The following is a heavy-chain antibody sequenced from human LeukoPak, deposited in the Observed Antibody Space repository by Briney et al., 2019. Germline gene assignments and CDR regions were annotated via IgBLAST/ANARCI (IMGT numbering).Heavy chain of an antibody. Sequence: GGSLRLSCAASGFTFSSYGMHWVRQAPGKGLEWVAVIWYDGSNKYCADSVKGRFTISRDNSKNTLYLQMNSLRAEDTAVYYCARAATGFEFDYWGQGTLVTVSS. CDR2: IWYDGSNK. CDR1: GFTFSSYG. D-gene: IGHD3-10*01. CDR3: ARAATGFEFDY. J-gene: IGHJ4*02. V-gene: IGHV3-33*01.